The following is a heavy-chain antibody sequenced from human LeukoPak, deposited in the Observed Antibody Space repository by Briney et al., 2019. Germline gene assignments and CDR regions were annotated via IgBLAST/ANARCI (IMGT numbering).Heavy chain of an antibody. CDR2: MNPNSGNT. CDR1: GYTFTSYD. CDR3: ARSPSLRAIWGYYYYYYMDV. V-gene: IGHV1-8*01. J-gene: IGHJ6*03. D-gene: IGHD7-27*01. Sequence: ASVKVSCKASGYTFTSYDINWVRQATGQGLEWMGWMNPNSGNTGYAQKFQGRVTMTRNTSISTAYMELSSLRSEDTAVYYCARSPSLRAIWGYYYYYYMDVWGKGTTVTISS.